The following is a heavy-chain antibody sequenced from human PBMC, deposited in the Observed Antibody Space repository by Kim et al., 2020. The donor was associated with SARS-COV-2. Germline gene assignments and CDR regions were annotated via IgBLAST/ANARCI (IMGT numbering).Heavy chain of an antibody. Sequence: SETLSLTCAVYGGSFSGYYWSWIRQPPGKGLEWIGEINHSGSTNYNPSLKSRVTISVDTSKNQFSLKLSSVTAANTAVYYCARGPEYSSSWYGARNWFDPWGQGTLVTVSS. CDR3: ARGPEYSSSWYGARNWFDP. D-gene: IGHD6-13*01. J-gene: IGHJ5*02. CDR2: INHSGST. V-gene: IGHV4-34*01. CDR1: GGSFSGYY.